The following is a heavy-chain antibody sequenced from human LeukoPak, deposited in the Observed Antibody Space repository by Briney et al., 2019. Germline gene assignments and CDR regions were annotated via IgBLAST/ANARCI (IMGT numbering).Heavy chain of an antibody. V-gene: IGHV3-64*01. J-gene: IGHJ4*02. CDR2: ISSNGGST. CDR3: AREERYSSGWFTRALDY. Sequence: QPGGSLRLSCAASGFTFSSYAMHWVRQAPGKGLEYVSAISSNGGSTYYANSVKGRFTISRDNSKNTLYLQMGSLRAEDMAVYYCAREERYSSGWFTRALDYWGQGTLVTVSS. CDR1: GFTFSSYA. D-gene: IGHD6-19*01.